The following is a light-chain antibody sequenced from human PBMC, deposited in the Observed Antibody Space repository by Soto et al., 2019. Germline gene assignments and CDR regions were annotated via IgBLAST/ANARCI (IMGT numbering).Light chain of an antibody. Sequence: VMTQSPDSLAVSLGERATINCKSSQSVLYSSNNKNYLAWYLQKPGQSPQLLIYLGSNRASGVPDRFSGSGSGTDFTLKISRVEAEDVGVYYCMQALQTPRFTFGQGTRLEIK. V-gene: IGKV2-28*01. CDR2: LGS. CDR1: QSVLYSSNNKNY. J-gene: IGKJ5*01. CDR3: MQALQTPRFT.